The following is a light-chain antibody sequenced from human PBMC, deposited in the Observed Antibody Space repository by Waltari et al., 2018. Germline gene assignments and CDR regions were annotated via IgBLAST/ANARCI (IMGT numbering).Light chain of an antibody. J-gene: IGKJ1*01. CDR3: QQSYKTPLT. CDR1: QSISPY. Sequence: DIQMTQSPSSLSASVGDRVNITCRASQSISPYLNWYQQRLGTAPKLLIYAVSTLHSGVPSRFSGSGSGTDFTLTISSLQPEDFATYYCQQSYKTPLTFGQGTRLEI. CDR2: AVS. V-gene: IGKV1-39*01.